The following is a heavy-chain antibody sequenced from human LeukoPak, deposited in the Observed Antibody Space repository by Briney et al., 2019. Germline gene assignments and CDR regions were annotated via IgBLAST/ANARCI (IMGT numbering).Heavy chain of an antibody. CDR1: GFTFSDYY. J-gene: IGHJ4*02. Sequence: GESLRLSCAASGFTFSDYYMSWIRQAPGKGLEWVSHISSSGSTIYYADSVKGRFTISRDNAKNSLYLQMNSLRAEDTAVYYCARAMATIIFDYWGQGTLVTVSS. V-gene: IGHV3-11*01. CDR3: ARAMATIIFDY. CDR2: ISSSGSTI. D-gene: IGHD5-24*01.